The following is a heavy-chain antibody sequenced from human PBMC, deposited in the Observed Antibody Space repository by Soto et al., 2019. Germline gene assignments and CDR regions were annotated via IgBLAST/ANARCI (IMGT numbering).Heavy chain of an antibody. V-gene: IGHV3-23*01. J-gene: IGHJ6*02. Sequence: GGSLRLSCAASGFTFSSYAMSWVRQAPGKGLEWVSAISGSGGSTYYADSVKGRFTISRDNSKNTLYLQMNSLRAEDTAVYYCAKDGWLKDYYYYGMDVWGQGTTVTVSS. CDR3: AKDGWLKDYYYYGMDV. CDR2: ISGSGGST. CDR1: GFTFSSYA. D-gene: IGHD5-12*01.